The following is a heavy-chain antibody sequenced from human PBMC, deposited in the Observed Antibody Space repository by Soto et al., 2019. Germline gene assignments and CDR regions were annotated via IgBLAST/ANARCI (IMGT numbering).Heavy chain of an antibody. J-gene: IGHJ4*02. D-gene: IGHD1-7*01. V-gene: IGHV3-21*01. CDR3: AREDTGTTRYFVY. CDR2: ISSSSSYI. CDR1: GFTFSSYS. Sequence: EVQLVESGGGLVKPGGSLRLSCAASGFTFSSYSMNWVRQAPGKGLEWVSSISSSSSYIYYADSVKGRFTISRDNAKNSLYLQMNSLRAEDTAVYYCAREDTGTTRYFVYWGQGTLVTVSS.